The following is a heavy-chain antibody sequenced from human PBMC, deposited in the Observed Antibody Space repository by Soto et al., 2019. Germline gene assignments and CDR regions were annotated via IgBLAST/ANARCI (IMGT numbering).Heavy chain of an antibody. V-gene: IGHV4-30-4*01. CDR3: AREEGYGLVSFDY. D-gene: IGHD5-18*01. CDR1: GGSISSGDYY. CDR2: IYYSGST. Sequence: PSENMSLTCTVSGGSISSGDYYWSWIRQPPGKGLEWIGYIYYSGSTYYNPSLKSRVTISVDTSKNQFSLKLSSVTAADTAVYYCAREEGYGLVSFDYWGQGTLVTVST. J-gene: IGHJ4*02.